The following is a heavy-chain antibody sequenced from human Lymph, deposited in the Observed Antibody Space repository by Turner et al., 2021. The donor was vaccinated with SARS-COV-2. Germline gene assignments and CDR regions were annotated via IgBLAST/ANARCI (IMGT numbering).Heavy chain of an antibody. J-gene: IGHJ4*02. CDR3: ARSRDLQSMVRGVDPFDY. D-gene: IGHD3-10*01. CDR2: INANSGGT. CDR1: GYTFTGYY. V-gene: IGHV1-2*02. Sequence: QVQLVQAGAEVKKPGGSVKVPCKASGYTFTGYYMHWVRQAPGQGLEWVRWINANSGGTNYAQKCQGRVTMTRDTSISTAYMELSRLRSDDTAVYYCARSRDLQSMVRGVDPFDYWGQGTLVTVSS.